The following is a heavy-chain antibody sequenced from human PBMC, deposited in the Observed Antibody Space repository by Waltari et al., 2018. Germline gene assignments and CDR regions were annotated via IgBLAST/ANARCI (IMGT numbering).Heavy chain of an antibody. CDR3: ARRGYDNSGYYYFDY. CDR1: GFTFISTE. V-gene: IGHV3-13*01. CDR2: IGTAGDT. Sequence: EVQLVESGGGLVQPGGSLRLSCAASGFTFISTELPWFRQATGKGLEWVSAIGTAGDTYYPGSVKGRFTISRENAKNSLYLQMNSLRAGDTAVYYCARRGYDNSGYYYFDYWGQGTLVTVSS. J-gene: IGHJ4*02. D-gene: IGHD3-22*01.